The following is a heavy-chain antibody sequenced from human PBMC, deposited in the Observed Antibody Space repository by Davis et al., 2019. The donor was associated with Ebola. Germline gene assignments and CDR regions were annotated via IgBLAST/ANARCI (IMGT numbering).Heavy chain of an antibody. CDR1: GFTFINYW. CDR2: ANSDGSTT. D-gene: IGHD5-18*01. CDR3: SREVRGGFSPMDL. Sequence: GESLKISCAASGFTFINYWMHWVRQAPGKGLEWVPRANSDGSTTGHGDSVKGRFTISRDNARNPLYLQMNRLRAEETAVYYCSREVRGGFSPMDLWGTGTTVTVS. V-gene: IGHV3-74*01. J-gene: IGHJ6*04.